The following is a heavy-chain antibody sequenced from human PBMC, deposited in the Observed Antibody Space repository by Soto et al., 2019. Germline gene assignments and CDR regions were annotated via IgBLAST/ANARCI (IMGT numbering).Heavy chain of an antibody. J-gene: IGHJ4*02. CDR2: IYYTGNT. CDR1: SGSLSTYH. V-gene: IGHV4-4*07. D-gene: IGHD2-15*01. CDR3: ARDCSGGACYPAAFDY. Sequence: PSETLSLTCSFSSGSLSTYHWNWIRQPAGKGLEWIGRIYYTGNTDYNPSLKSRVTMALDTYKSQFSLKLRSVTAADTAVYYCARDCSGGACYPAAFDYWGQGTLVTVSS.